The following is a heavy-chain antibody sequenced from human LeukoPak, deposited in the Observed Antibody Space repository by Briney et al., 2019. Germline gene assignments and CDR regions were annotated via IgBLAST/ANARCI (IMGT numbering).Heavy chain of an antibody. D-gene: IGHD2-15*01. CDR1: GFTFRNKW. J-gene: IGHJ4*02. CDR3: ARDGGLHTNFDY. Sequence: PGGSLRLFWAAWGFTFRNKWMGWVRQSQGKGLEWVANTKPDGTAEYYADSVRGRFTTSRDNANNFLYLQMNSLRGEDTAVYYCARDGGLHTNFDYWGQGTLVTVSS. CDR2: TKPDGTAE. V-gene: IGHV3-7*01.